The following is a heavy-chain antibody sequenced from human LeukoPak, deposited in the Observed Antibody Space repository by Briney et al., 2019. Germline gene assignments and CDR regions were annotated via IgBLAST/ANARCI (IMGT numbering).Heavy chain of an antibody. D-gene: IGHD3-10*01. Sequence: ASVKVSCKASGYTFTSYAMHWVRQAPGQRLEWMGWINAGNGNTKYSQKFQGRVTITRDTSASTAYMELSSLRSEDTAVYYCARDSSPDSYYYGSALDYWGQGTLVTVSS. CDR2: INAGNGNT. V-gene: IGHV1-3*01. J-gene: IGHJ4*02. CDR3: ARDSSPDSYYYGSALDY. CDR1: GYTFTSYA.